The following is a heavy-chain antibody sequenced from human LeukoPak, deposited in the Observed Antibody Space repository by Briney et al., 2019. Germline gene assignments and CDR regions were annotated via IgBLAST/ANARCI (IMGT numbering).Heavy chain of an antibody. CDR1: GFTVSSNY. CDR3: ARESRYGVNWFDP. V-gene: IGHV3-53*01. D-gene: IGHD4-17*01. CDR2: IYSGCST. J-gene: IGHJ5*02. Sequence: GGSLRLSCAASGFTVSSNYMSWVRQAPGKGLEWVSVIYSGCSTYYADSVKGRFTISRDNSKNTLYLQMNSLRAEDTAVYYCARESRYGVNWFDPWGQGTLVTVSS.